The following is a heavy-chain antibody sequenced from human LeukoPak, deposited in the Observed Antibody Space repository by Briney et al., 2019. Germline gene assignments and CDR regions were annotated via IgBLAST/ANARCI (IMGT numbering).Heavy chain of an antibody. CDR2: IYPDDADN. D-gene: IGHD5-12*01. Sequence: GESLEISCKASGYRFTNYWIGWVRQMPGKGLEWMGIIYPDDADNRYSPSFKGQVTISAAKSINTTSLQWSSLKASDTTMYYCARHGYSGYDYPDYRGQGTLVTASS. CDR1: GYRFTNYW. J-gene: IGHJ4*02. CDR3: ARHGYSGYDYPDY. V-gene: IGHV5-51*01.